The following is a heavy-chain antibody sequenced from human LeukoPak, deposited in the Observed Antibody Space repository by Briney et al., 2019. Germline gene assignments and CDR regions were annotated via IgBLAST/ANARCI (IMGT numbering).Heavy chain of an antibody. D-gene: IGHD4-23*01. CDR1: GYTLTELS. V-gene: IGHV1-24*01. Sequence: ASVKVSCKVSGYTLTELSMHWVRQAPGKGLEWMGGFDPEDGETIYAQKFQGRVTMTEDTSTDTAYMELSSLRSEDTAVYYCATADGGSLIFDYWGQGTLVIVSS. CDR3: ATADGGSLIFDY. CDR2: FDPEDGET. J-gene: IGHJ4*02.